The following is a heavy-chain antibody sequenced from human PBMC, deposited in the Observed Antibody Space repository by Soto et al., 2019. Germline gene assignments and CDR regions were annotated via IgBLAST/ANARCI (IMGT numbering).Heavy chain of an antibody. V-gene: IGHV3-23*01. CDR3: AKIAYYDILSGSRKYNWFDP. CDR2: ISGGGGST. Sequence: GGSLRLSCAASGFTFSSYAMSWVRQAPGKGLEWVSAISGGGGSTYYADSVKGRFTISRDNSKNTLYLQMNSLRAEDTAVYYCAKIAYYDILSGSRKYNWFDPWGHGTLVTVSS. D-gene: IGHD3-9*01. J-gene: IGHJ5*02. CDR1: GFTFSSYA.